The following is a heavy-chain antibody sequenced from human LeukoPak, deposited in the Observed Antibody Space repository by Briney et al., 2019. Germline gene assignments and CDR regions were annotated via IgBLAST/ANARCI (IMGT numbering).Heavy chain of an antibody. J-gene: IGHJ6*02. D-gene: IGHD4-11*01. CDR1: GGSISSYY. CDR3: ARHFHYSNYGMDV. CDR2: IYYSGST. Sequence: SETLSLTCTVSGGSISSYYWSWLRQPPGKGLEWIGYIYYSGSTNYNPSLKSRVTISVDTSKNQFSLKLSSVTAADTAVYYCARHFHYSNYGMDVWGQGTTVTVSS. V-gene: IGHV4-59*08.